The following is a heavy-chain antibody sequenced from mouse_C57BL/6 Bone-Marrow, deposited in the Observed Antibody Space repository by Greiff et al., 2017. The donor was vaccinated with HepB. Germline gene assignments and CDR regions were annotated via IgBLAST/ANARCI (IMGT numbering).Heavy chain of an antibody. J-gene: IGHJ2*01. D-gene: IGHD1-1*01. Sequence: EVKLQESGGGLVQPGESLKLSCESYEYEFPSHDMSWVRKTPEKRLELVAAINSDGGSTYYPDTMERRFTISRDNTKKTLYLQMSSLRSEDTALYYCARPDYYGSSYPLDYWGQGTTLTVSS. CDR3: ARPDYYGSSYPLDY. V-gene: IGHV5-2*01. CDR1: EYEFPSHD. CDR2: INSDGGST.